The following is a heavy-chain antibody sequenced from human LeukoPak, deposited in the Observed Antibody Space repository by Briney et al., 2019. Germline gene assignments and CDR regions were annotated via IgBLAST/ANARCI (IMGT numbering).Heavy chain of an antibody. CDR3: ARFRENYYYYYMDV. CDR1: GGSISSYY. CDR2: IYTSGST. V-gene: IGHV4-4*07. J-gene: IGHJ6*03. Sequence: SETLSLTCIVSGGSISSYYWSWIRQPAGKGLEWIGRIYTSGSTNYNPSLKSRVTMSVDTSKNQFSLKLSSVTAADTAVYYCARFRENYYYYYMDVWGKGTTVTVSS.